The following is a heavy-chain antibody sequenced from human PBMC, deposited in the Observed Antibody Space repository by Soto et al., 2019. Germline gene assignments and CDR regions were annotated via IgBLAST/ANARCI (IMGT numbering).Heavy chain of an antibody. D-gene: IGHD4-17*01. Sequence: SSETLSLTCTVSGGSISSGGYYWSWIRQHPGRGLEWIGYIYYSGSTYYNPSLRSRVTISVDTSKNQFSLKLSSVTAADTAVYYCARSVTTSLGSQIYYYYYGMDVWGQGTTVTVSS. CDR3: ARSVTTSLGSQIYYYYYGMDV. CDR1: GGSISSGGYY. CDR2: IYYSGST. J-gene: IGHJ6*02. V-gene: IGHV4-31*03.